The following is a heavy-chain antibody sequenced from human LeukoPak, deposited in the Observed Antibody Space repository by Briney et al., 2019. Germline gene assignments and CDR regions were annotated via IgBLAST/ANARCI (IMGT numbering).Heavy chain of an antibody. CDR1: GASLRSSNYY. CDR2: IYYSGST. D-gene: IGHD6-6*01. CDR3: ARHRIAARGSFDY. Sequence: PSETLSLTCSVSGASLRSSNYYWGWIRQPPGKGLEWIGSIYYSGSTYYNPSLKSRVTISEDTSKNQFSLKLNSVTAADTAVYYCARHRIAARGSFDYWGQGTLVTVSS. V-gene: IGHV4-39*01. J-gene: IGHJ4*02.